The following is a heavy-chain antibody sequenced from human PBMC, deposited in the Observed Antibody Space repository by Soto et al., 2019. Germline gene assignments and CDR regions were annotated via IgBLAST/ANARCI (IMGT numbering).Heavy chain of an antibody. CDR1: GFTISSYW. CDR3: AIAVAGPTAIAY. Sequence: EVQLVESGGGLVKPGESLRLSCVVSGFTISSYWMHWVRRAPGKGLVWVSRINGDGSSTNYADSVKGRFTISRDNAKNTLYLQMNTLRAEDTAVYYCAIAVAGPTAIAYWGQGNQVTVSS. D-gene: IGHD6-19*01. CDR2: INGDGSST. V-gene: IGHV3-74*01. J-gene: IGHJ4*02.